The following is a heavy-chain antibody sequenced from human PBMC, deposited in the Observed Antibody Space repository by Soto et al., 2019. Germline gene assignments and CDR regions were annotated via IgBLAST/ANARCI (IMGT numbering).Heavy chain of an antibody. J-gene: IGHJ6*02. CDR2: ISAYNGNT. V-gene: IGHV1-18*01. CDR3: ARDMTEIRLWLLFPYYYYGMDV. Sequence: QVQLVQSGAEVKKPGASVKVSCKASGYTFTSYGISWVRQAPGQGLEWMGWISAYNGNTNYAQKLQGRVTMTTDTSTSTAYMELRSLRSDDTAVYYCARDMTEIRLWLLFPYYYYGMDVWGQGTTVTVSS. D-gene: IGHD5-18*01. CDR1: GYTFTSYG.